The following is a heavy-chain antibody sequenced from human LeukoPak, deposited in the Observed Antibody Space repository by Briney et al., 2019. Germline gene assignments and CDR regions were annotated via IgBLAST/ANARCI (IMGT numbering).Heavy chain of an antibody. V-gene: IGHV4-34*01. J-gene: IGHJ4*02. CDR2: INHSGST. Sequence: SETLSLTCAVYGGSFSGYYWSWIRQPPGKGLEWIGEINHSGSTNYNPSLKSRVTISVDTSKNQFSLKLSSVTAADTAVYYCASFTSHAPENVVVTATFDYWGQGTLVTVSS. D-gene: IGHD2-21*02. CDR1: GGSFSGYY. CDR3: ASFTSHAPENVVVTATFDY.